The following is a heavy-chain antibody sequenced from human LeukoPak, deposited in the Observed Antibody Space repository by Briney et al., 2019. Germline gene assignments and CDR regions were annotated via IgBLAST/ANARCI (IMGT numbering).Heavy chain of an antibody. CDR3: VVSSSSHFDY. Sequence: GGSLRLSCAASGFTFSSYGMPWVRQAPGKGLEWVAVISYDGSNKYYADSVKGRFTISRDNSKNTLYLQMNSLRAEDTAVYYCVVSSSSHFDYWGQGTLVTVSS. J-gene: IGHJ4*02. V-gene: IGHV3-30*03. CDR2: ISYDGSNK. D-gene: IGHD6-6*01. CDR1: GFTFSSYG.